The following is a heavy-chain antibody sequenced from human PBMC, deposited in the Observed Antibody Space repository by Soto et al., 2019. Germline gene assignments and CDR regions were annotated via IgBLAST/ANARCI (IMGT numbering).Heavy chain of an antibody. CDR1: GFTFSSYA. J-gene: IGHJ4*02. CDR2: ISGSGGSA. Sequence: EVQLVESGGGLVQPGGSLRLSCAASGFTFSSYAMSWVRQAPGKGLEWVSGISGSGGSANYADSVKGRFTISRDNSKNTLYLQMTSLRAEDTALYYCARSTTVTTYRDYWGQGTLVTVSS. CDR3: ARSTTVTTYRDY. D-gene: IGHD4-17*01. V-gene: IGHV3-23*04.